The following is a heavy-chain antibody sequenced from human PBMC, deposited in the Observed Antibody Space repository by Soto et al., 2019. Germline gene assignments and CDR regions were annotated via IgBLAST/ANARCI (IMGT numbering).Heavy chain of an antibody. J-gene: IGHJ3*02. CDR1: GGSISSYY. CDR2: IYYSGST. V-gene: IGHV4-59*01. D-gene: IGHD4-17*01. CDR3: ASWNYDNGDTSAFNI. Sequence: SETLSLTCTVSGGSISSYYWSWIRQPPGKGLEWIGYIYYSGSTNYNPSLKSRVTISVDTSKNQFSLKLSSVTAADTAVYYCASWNYDNGDTSAFNIWGKGKMIAASS.